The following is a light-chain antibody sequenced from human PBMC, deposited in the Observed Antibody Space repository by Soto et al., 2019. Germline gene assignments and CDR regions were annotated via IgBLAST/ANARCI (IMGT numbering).Light chain of an antibody. CDR3: CSYAGSSTYV. CDR1: SSGVGSYNL. V-gene: IGLV2-23*01. CDR2: EGS. J-gene: IGLJ1*01. Sequence: QSALNQPASVSGSPGQSITISCTGTSSGVGSYNLVSWYQQHPGKAPKLMIYEGSKRPSGVSNRFSGSKSGNTASLTISGLQAEDEADYYCCSYAGSSTYVFGTGTKVTVL.